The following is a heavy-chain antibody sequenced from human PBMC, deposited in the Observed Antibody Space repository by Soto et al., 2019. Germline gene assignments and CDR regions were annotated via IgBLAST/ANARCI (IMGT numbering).Heavy chain of an antibody. J-gene: IGHJ4*02. CDR1: GYIFTSYG. Sequence: QVQLVQSGPEVKKPGASVKVSCKTSGYIFTSYGISWVRQAPGQGLEWMGGITTDKGKTPHEQKYQGRVTMTTDTATSTAYMEMRSLRSDDTAVYYCATRSPAFDYWGQGTLVTVSS. CDR2: ITTDKGKT. CDR3: ATRSPAFDY. V-gene: IGHV1-18*01.